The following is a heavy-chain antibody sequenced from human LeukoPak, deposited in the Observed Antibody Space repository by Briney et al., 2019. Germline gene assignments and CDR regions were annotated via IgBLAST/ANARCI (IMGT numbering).Heavy chain of an antibody. CDR3: ARDHRSGYYYYGMDV. CDR2: IHSGGRT. Sequence: GGSLRLSCAASGFTVSSNYMSWVRQAPGKGLEWVSIIHSGGRTNYADSVEGRFTISRDNSKNTLYLQMNSLRVEDTAVYYCARDHRSGYYYYGMDVWGQGTTDTVSS. CDR1: GFTVSSNY. V-gene: IGHV3-66*01. D-gene: IGHD3-10*01. J-gene: IGHJ6*02.